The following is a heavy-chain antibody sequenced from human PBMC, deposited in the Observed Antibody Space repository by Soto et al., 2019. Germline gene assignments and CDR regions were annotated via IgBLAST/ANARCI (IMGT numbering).Heavy chain of an antibody. Sequence: SVKVSCKASGGTFSSYAISWVRQAPGQGLEWMGGIIPIFVTANYAQKFQGRVTITADESTXTAYMELSTLRSEDTAVYYCARALHAKYCSGGSCYRDYYYYYYGMDVWGQGTTVTVSS. V-gene: IGHV1-69*13. CDR2: IIPIFVTA. D-gene: IGHD2-15*01. CDR1: GGTFSSYA. J-gene: IGHJ6*02. CDR3: ARALHAKYCSGGSCYRDYYYYYYGMDV.